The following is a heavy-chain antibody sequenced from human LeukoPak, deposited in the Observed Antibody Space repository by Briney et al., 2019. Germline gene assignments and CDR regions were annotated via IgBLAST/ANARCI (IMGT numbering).Heavy chain of an antibody. D-gene: IGHD3-10*01. Sequence: GESLKIFCKGSGYSFTSYWIGWVRQMPGKGLEWVGIIYPGDSDTRYSPSFQGQVTTSADKSTIPAYLQWSSLKPSNTAMYSGARHIPTRVRGVIKTSYMDVGGKGTTVTVSS. J-gene: IGHJ6*03. CDR1: GYSFTSYW. CDR2: IYPGDSDT. CDR3: ARHIPTRVRGVIKTSYMDV. V-gene: IGHV5-51*01.